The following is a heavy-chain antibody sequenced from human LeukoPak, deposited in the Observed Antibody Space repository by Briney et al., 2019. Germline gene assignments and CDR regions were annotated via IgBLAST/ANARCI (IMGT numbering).Heavy chain of an antibody. CDR3: AGRPTGYSSGYIH. CDR1: GITFSNYA. Sequence: GGSLRLSCVASGITFSNYAVSWVRQAPEKGLDWVSVISGSTHKIRYADSVKGRFTISRDNSENIVYLQMNNLRVEDTAVYYCAGRPTGYSSGYIHWGQGTLVTVSS. J-gene: IGHJ4*02. CDR2: ISGSTHKI. V-gene: IGHV3-23*01. D-gene: IGHD5-18*01.